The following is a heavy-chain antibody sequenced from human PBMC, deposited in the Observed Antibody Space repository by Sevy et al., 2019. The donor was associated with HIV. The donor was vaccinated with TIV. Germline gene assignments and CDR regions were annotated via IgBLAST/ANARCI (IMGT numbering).Heavy chain of an antibody. J-gene: IGHJ6*02. Sequence: GGSLRLSCAASGFSFSIHGMHWVRQAPGKGLEWVAVMSYDGSRKYYADSVKGLFTISRDNSKNTLFLQMNSLRVEDPAVYYCAKAPAQRVGAVYYYYYGMAVWGQGTTVTASS. D-gene: IGHD6-6*01. CDR1: GFSFSIHG. CDR3: AKAPAQRVGAVYYYYYGMAV. V-gene: IGHV3-30*18. CDR2: MSYDGSRK.